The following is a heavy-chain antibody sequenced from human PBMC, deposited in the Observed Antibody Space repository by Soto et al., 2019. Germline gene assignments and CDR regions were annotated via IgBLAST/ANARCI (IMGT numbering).Heavy chain of an antibody. Sequence: PGESLKISCKGLGYNFPDYWIAWVRQMPGKVLEYMGIIYPGDSDTRYSPSFQGQVTISGDKSISTAYLQWNSLEASDTAMYYCARHGEDGQTQFRLNWFEPWGQGXLVTVGS. CDR3: ARHGEDGQTQFRLNWFEP. J-gene: IGHJ5*02. CDR1: GYNFPDYW. V-gene: IGHV5-51*01. D-gene: IGHD2-21*01. CDR2: IYPGDSDT.